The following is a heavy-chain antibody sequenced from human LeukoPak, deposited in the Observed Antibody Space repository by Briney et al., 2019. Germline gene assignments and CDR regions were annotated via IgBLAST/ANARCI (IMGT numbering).Heavy chain of an antibody. D-gene: IGHD2-8*01. V-gene: IGHV3-33*01. J-gene: IGHJ4*02. CDR3: ARRGPYCTNGVCSVFDY. CDR2: IWYDGSNK. CDR1: GFTFSSYD. Sequence: GRSLRLSCAASGFTFSSYDMHWVRQAPGKGLEWVAVIWYDGSNKYYADSVKGRFTISRDNSKNTLYLQMNSLRAEDTAVYYCARRGPYCTNGVCSVFDYWGQGTLVTVSS.